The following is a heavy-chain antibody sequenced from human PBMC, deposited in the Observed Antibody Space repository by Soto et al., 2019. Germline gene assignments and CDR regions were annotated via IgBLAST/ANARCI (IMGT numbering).Heavy chain of an antibody. Sequence: PSETLSLTCTVSGGSFSNYYWSWIRQSPGKGLEWIGYIYYSGSTNYNPSPKSRVTISLDTSKNQLSLKLSPVTAADTAVYYCASGAAVAGSFDYWGQGALVTVSS. CDR3: ASGAAVAGSFDY. CDR1: GGSFSNYY. CDR2: IYYSGST. D-gene: IGHD6-19*01. J-gene: IGHJ4*02. V-gene: IGHV4-59*01.